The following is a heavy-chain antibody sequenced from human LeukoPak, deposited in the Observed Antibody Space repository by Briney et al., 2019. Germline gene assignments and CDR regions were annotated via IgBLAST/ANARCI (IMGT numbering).Heavy chain of an antibody. D-gene: IGHD6-19*01. CDR1: GFTVSNNY. J-gene: IGHJ4*02. Sequence: GGSLRLSCAASGFTVSNNYMSWVRQAPGEGLEWVSIIYSGGTTYYADSVKGRFTISRDNSKNTLYLQMNSLRAEDTAVYYCARSLAGMYSSGWDYWGQGTLVTVSS. CDR3: ARSLAGMYSSGWDY. V-gene: IGHV3-53*01. CDR2: IYSGGTT.